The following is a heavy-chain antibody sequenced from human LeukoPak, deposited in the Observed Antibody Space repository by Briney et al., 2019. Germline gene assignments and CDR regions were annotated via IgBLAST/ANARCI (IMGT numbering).Heavy chain of an antibody. V-gene: IGHV3-30*01. CDR3: ARDGVEEWLLSSGTSNYYYYMDV. Sequence: PGGSLRLSCAASGFTFSSYAMHWVRQAPGKGLEWVAVISYDGSNKYYADSVKGRFTISRDNSKNTLYLQMNSLRAEDTAVYYCARDGVEEWLLSSGTSNYYYYMDVWDKGTTVTVSS. D-gene: IGHD3-3*01. J-gene: IGHJ6*03. CDR2: ISYDGSNK. CDR1: GFTFSSYA.